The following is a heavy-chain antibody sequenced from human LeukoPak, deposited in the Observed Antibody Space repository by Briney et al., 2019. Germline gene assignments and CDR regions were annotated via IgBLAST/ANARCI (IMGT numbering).Heavy chain of an antibody. Sequence: GGSLRLSCAASGFTFSSYGMHWVRQAPGKGLEWVAVIWYDGSNKYYADSVKGRFTISRDNSKNTLFLQMNSLRAEDTAVYYCAKDGGLWVSAHWGDSWGRGTLVTVSS. CDR1: GFTFSSYG. V-gene: IGHV3-33*06. CDR2: IWYDGSNK. J-gene: IGHJ4*02. D-gene: IGHD7-27*01. CDR3: AKDGGLWVSAHWGDS.